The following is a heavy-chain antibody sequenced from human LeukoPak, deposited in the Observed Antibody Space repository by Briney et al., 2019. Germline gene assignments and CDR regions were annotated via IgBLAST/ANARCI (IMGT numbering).Heavy chain of an antibody. Sequence: GGSLRLSCAASGFTFSRYGMHWVRQAPGRGLEWVAFIRYDGSNKYYADSVKGRFTISRDNSKNTLYLQMNSLRAEDTAVYYCAKDLRGVIFGFDYWGQGTRVTVSS. V-gene: IGHV3-30*02. D-gene: IGHD3-10*01. CDR1: GFTFSRYG. CDR3: AKDLRGVIFGFDY. J-gene: IGHJ4*02. CDR2: IRYDGSNK.